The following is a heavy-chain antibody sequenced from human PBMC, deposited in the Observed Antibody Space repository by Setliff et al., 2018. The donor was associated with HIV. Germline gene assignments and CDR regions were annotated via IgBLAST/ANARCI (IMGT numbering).Heavy chain of an antibody. CDR3: ARGARYYDILTAYITLGYYYYMDV. D-gene: IGHD3-9*01. J-gene: IGHJ6*03. CDR1: GYRFNTYG. V-gene: IGHV1-18*01. Sequence: ASVKVSCKASGYRFNTYGISWVRQAPGQGLEWMGWISPYNGDTRFAQSLQGRVTLTTDTSTNTAYMEMRTLRSDDTAVYYCARGARYYDILTAYITLGYYYYMDVWGKGTTVTVSS. CDR2: ISPYNGDT.